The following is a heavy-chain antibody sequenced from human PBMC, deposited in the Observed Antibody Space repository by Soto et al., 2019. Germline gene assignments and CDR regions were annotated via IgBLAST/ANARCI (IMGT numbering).Heavy chain of an antibody. Sequence: QVQLQESGPGLVKPSGTLSLTCAVSGGSISSSNWWSWVRQPPGKGLEWIGEIYHSGSTNYNPSLTRRFTLSVDTSKNQSPLTLSSVTAADTAGYYCARDPDLRGNSYGGDYWGQGTLVTVSS. CDR2: IYHSGST. CDR3: ARDPDLRGNSYGGDY. J-gene: IGHJ4*02. CDR1: GGSISSSNW. D-gene: IGHD5-18*01. V-gene: IGHV4-4*02.